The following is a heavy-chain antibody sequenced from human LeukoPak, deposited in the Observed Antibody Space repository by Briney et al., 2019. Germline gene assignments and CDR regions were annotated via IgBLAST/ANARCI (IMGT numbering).Heavy chain of an antibody. CDR1: GYMFTTYW. V-gene: IGHV5-51*01. Sequence: GESLKISCKASGYMFTTYWIAWVCQMPGKGLELMGIIYPGDSDVRYSPSFQGQVTISADNSITTAYLQWSSLTASDTAMYFCARQYCSTGVCYPPSFDFWGQGTLVTVSS. CDR2: IYPGDSDV. D-gene: IGHD2-8*01. CDR3: ARQYCSTGVCYPPSFDF. J-gene: IGHJ4*02.